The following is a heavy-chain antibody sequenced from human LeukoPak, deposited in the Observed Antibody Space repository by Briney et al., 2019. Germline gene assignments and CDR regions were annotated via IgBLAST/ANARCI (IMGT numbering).Heavy chain of an antibody. V-gene: IGHV4-4*07. CDR2: IYTSGST. CDR1: GGSISSYY. J-gene: IGHJ5*02. Sequence: SETLSLTCTVSGGSISSYYWSWIRQPAGKGLEWIGRIYTSGSTNYNPSLKSRVTMSVDTSKNQFSLKLSSVTAADTAVYYCARGVRGYCSSTSCYGWFDPWGQGTLVTVSS. CDR3: ARGVRGYCSSTSCYGWFDP. D-gene: IGHD2-2*01.